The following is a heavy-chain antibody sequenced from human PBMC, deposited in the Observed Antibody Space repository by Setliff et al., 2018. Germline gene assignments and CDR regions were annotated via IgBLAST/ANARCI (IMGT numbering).Heavy chain of an antibody. CDR3: ARMSGFLYLDV. J-gene: IGHJ6*03. V-gene: IGHV4-4*07. CDR2: IYTSWST. CDR1: TASMTYYY. D-gene: IGHD3-3*01. Sequence: PSETLSLTCSVSTASMTYYYWSWIRQSAGKGLEWIGHIYTSWSTVYNPSLKSRVTMSVDTSKNQFSLELTSVTAADTAVYYCARMSGFLYLDVWGNGTTVTVSS.